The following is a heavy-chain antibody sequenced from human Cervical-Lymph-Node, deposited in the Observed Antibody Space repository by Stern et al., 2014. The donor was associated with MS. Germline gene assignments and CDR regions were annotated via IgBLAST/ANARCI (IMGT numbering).Heavy chain of an antibody. Sequence: QLQLQESGPGLVKPSQTLSLTCTVSGGSISSGDYYWSWIRQPPGKGLVWIGYIYYSGSTYYNPSLKSRVTISVDTSKNQFSLKLSSVTAADTAVYYCARAFRYYDFWSGYYKYNWFDPWGQGTLVTVSS. V-gene: IGHV4-30-4*01. CDR2: IYYSGST. J-gene: IGHJ5*02. CDR3: ARAFRYYDFWSGYYKYNWFDP. CDR1: GGSISSGDYY. D-gene: IGHD3-3*01.